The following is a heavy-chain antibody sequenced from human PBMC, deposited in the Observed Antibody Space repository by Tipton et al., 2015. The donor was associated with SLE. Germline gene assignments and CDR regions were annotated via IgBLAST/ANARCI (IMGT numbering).Heavy chain of an antibody. J-gene: IGHJ4*02. V-gene: IGHV4-59*02. CDR3: ARGESFWSGYYSYFDY. Sequence: GLVKPSETLSLSYTVSGGSVNSYYWRCIRQSPGEGLEWIGYIYYSGSTNYNPSLKSRVTISVDTSKNQFSLKLSSVTAADTAVYYCARGESFWSGYYSYFDYWGQGTLVTVSS. CDR2: IYYSGST. CDR1: GGSVNSYY. D-gene: IGHD3-3*01.